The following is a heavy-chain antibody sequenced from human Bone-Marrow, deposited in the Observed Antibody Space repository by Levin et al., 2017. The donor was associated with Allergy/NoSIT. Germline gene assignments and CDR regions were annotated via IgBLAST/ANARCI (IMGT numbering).Heavy chain of an antibody. Sequence: GGSLRLSCAASGFTFSDYWMSWVRQAPGRGLEWVANIKQDGSDKYYVDSVEGRFTISRDNAKNSLYLQINSLRAEDTAVYYCARHHHYYDSSGYYPFWGQGTLVTVSS. CDR3: ARHHHYYDSSGYYPF. V-gene: IGHV3-7*01. D-gene: IGHD3-22*01. CDR2: IKQDGSDK. CDR1: GFTFSDYW. J-gene: IGHJ4*02.